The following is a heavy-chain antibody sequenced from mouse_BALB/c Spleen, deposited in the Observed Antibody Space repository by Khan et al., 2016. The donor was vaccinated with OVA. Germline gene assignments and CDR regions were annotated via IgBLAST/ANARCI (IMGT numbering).Heavy chain of an antibody. J-gene: IGHJ3*01. CDR1: GYSITSDYA. D-gene: IGHD2-14*01. V-gene: IGHV3-2*02. Sequence: DVKLQESGPGLVKPSQSLSLTCTVTGYSITSDYAWNWIRQFPGNKLEWMGYISYSGSTSYNPSLKSRISITRDTSKNQFFLPLNSVTTEDTATYYCARGRYRYPFAYWGQGTLVTVSA. CDR3: ARGRYRYPFAY. CDR2: ISYSGST.